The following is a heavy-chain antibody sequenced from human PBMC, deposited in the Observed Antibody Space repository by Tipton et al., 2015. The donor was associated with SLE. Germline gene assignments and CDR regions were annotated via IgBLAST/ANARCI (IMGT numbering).Heavy chain of an antibody. D-gene: IGHD3-9*01. CDR2: INPNTGAT. J-gene: IGHJ4*02. V-gene: IGHV1-2*06. Sequence: QLVQSGAEVKKPGASVKVSCKASGYSFTAYYMHWVRQAPGQGLEWMGRINPNTGATDHAQKFQGRVTMTRDTSTSTAYMELSSLRSDDTALYFCARGRGLRDFDWLVLGWDQGTLVTVSS. CDR3: ARGRGLRDFDWLVLG. CDR1: GYSFTAYY.